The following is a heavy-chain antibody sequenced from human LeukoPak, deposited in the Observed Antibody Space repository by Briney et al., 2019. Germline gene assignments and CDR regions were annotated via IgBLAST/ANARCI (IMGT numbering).Heavy chain of an antibody. CDR1: GFTFSNAW. J-gene: IGHJ3*02. V-gene: IGHV3-15*01. CDR3: TPALEWGYFDWLLDAFDI. Sequence: GGSLRLSCAASGFTFSNAWMSWVRQAPGKGLEWVGRIKSKTDGGTTDYAAPVKGRFTISRDDSKNTLYLQMNSLKTEDTAVYYCTPALEWGYFDWLLDAFDIWGQGTMVTVSS. CDR2: IKSKTDGGTT. D-gene: IGHD3-9*01.